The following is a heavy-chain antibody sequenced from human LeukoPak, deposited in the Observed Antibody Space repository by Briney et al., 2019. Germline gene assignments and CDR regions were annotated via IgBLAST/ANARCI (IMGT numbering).Heavy chain of an antibody. J-gene: IGHJ3*02. CDR2: ISSSSSYI. Sequence: GESLKISCAASGFTFSSYSMNWVRQAPGKGLEWVSSISSSSSYIYYADSVKGRFTISRDNAKNSLHLQMNSLRDEDTAVYYCARGGFDAFDIWGQGTMVTVSS. CDR3: ARGGFDAFDI. CDR1: GFTFSSYS. V-gene: IGHV3-21*01. D-gene: IGHD3-16*01.